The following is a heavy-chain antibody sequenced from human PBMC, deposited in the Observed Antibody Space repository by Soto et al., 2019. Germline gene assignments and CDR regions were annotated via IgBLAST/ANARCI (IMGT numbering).Heavy chain of an antibody. V-gene: IGHV3-23*01. D-gene: IGHD3-22*01. CDR3: AKDRYYYDSSGYYWLDY. Sequence: GGSLRLSCAASGFTFSSYAMSWVRQAPGKGLEWVSAISGSGGSTYYADSVKGRFTISRDNSKNTLYLQMNSLRAEDTAVYYCAKDRYYYDSSGYYWLDYWGQGTRVTVSS. J-gene: IGHJ4*02. CDR2: ISGSGGST. CDR1: GFTFSSYA.